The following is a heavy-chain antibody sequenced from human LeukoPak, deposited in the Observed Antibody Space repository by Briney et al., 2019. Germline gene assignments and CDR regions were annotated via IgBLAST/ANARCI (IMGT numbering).Heavy chain of an antibody. CDR1: GFTFDDYA. CDR3: ARVEYYDSSGYYLPLDY. CDR2: ISWNSGSI. J-gene: IGHJ4*02. V-gene: IGHV3-9*01. D-gene: IGHD3-22*01. Sequence: GGSLRLSCAASGFTFDDYAMHWVRQAPGKGLEWVSGISWNSGSIGYADSVKGRFTISRDNSKNTLYLQMNSLRAEDTAVYYCARVEYYDSSGYYLPLDYWGQGTLVTVSS.